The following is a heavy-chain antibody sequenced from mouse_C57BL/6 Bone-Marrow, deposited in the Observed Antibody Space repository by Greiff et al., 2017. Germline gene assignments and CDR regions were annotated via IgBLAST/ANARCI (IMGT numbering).Heavy chain of an antibody. Sequence: VMLVESGAELARPGASVKMSCKASGYTFTSYTMHWVKQRPGQGLEWIGYINPSSGYTKYNQKFKDKATLTADKSSSTAYMQLSSLTSEDSAVYYCARFDGPQGYWGQGTTLTVSS. CDR1: GYTFTSYT. J-gene: IGHJ2*01. D-gene: IGHD2-3*01. CDR2: INPSSGYT. CDR3: ARFDGPQGY. V-gene: IGHV1-4*01.